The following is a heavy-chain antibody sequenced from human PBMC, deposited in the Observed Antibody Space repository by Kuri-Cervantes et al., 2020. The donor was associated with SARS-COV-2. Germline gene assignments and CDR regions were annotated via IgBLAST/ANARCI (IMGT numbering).Heavy chain of an antibody. V-gene: IGHV3-48*01. D-gene: IGHD3-3*01. CDR1: GFPFSHFS. CDR2: ISSSSSMI. J-gene: IGHJ4*02. CDR3: ARGSDFWSGYYFEY. Sequence: LSLTCAVPGFPFSHFSMTWVRQAPGKGLEWIAYISSSSSMIYYADSVTGRFTISRDTDKNSVSLQMDSLRVDDTAVYYCARGSDFWSGYYFEYWGQGTLVTVSS.